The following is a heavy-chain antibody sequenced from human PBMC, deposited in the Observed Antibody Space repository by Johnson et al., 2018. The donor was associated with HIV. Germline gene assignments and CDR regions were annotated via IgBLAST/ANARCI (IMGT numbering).Heavy chain of an antibody. J-gene: IGHJ3*02. Sequence: QVQLMESGGGVVQPGRSLRLSCAASGFTFSSYGMHCVRQAPGKGLEWVAVISYDGSNKYYADSVKGRFTISRDNSKNTLYLQMNSLRAEDTAVYYCAKDRDRDDAFDIWGQGTMVTVSS. CDR2: ISYDGSNK. CDR1: GFTFSSYG. CDR3: AKDRDRDDAFDI. V-gene: IGHV3-30*19.